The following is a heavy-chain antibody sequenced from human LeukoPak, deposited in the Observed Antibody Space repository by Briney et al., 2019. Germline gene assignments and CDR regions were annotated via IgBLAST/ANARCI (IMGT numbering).Heavy chain of an antibody. V-gene: IGHV3-23*01. CDR1: GFTFSSYA. J-gene: IGHJ4*02. Sequence: PGGSLRLPCAASGFTFSSYAMSWVRQAPGKGLEWVSVISGSGGSTYYADSVKGRFTISRDNSKNTLYLQMNSLRAEDTAVYYCAKDVLIQVMGPIVYWGQGTLVTVSS. CDR2: ISGSGGST. D-gene: IGHD1-26*01. CDR3: AKDVLIQVMGPIVY.